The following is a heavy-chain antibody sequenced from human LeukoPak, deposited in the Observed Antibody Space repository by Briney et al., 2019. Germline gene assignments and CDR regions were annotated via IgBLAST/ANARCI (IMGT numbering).Heavy chain of an antibody. J-gene: IGHJ4*02. Sequence: GGSLRLSCAASGFTFSSYGMHWVRQAPGKGLEWVAFIRYDGSNKYYADSVKGRFTISRDNSKNTLYLQMNSLRAEDTAVYYCARAYNSHFDYWGQGALVTVSS. V-gene: IGHV3-30*02. CDR3: ARAYNSHFDY. D-gene: IGHD1-1*01. CDR2: IRYDGSNK. CDR1: GFTFSSYG.